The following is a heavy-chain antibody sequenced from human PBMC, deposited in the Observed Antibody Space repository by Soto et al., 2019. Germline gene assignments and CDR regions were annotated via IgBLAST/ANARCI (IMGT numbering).Heavy chain of an antibody. CDR2: VYYIGNT. CDR3: VRSRNPVGIFDL. D-gene: IGHD1-26*01. Sequence: QVQVQESGPGLVKPSETLSLTCSVSGGSISGNYWSWIRQPPGKGLEWIGYVYYIGNTHYNPSLKSRVTISVDTSQNQFSLKLSSVNAADTAVYYCVRSRNPVGIFDLWGQGTLVTVSS. CDR1: GGSISGNY. J-gene: IGHJ4*02. V-gene: IGHV4-59*01.